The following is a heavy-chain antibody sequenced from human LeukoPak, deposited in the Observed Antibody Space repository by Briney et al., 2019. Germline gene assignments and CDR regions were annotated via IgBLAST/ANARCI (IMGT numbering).Heavy chain of an antibody. V-gene: IGHV3-30*02. CDR2: IRYDGSNK. CDR1: GFTFSSYG. Sequence: AGGSLRLSCAASGFTFSSYGMHWVRQAPGKGLEWAAFIRYDGSNKYYADSVKGRFTISRDNSKNTLYLQMNSLRAEDTAVYYCAKDLWMATIRAPDYWGQGTLVTVSS. D-gene: IGHD5-24*01. J-gene: IGHJ4*02. CDR3: AKDLWMATIRAPDY.